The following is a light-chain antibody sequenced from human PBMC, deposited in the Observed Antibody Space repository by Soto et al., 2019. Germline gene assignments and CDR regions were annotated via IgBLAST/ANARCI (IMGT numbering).Light chain of an antibody. V-gene: IGKV3-15*01. CDR3: QQYNNWPRAT. CDR1: QSVTTN. J-gene: IGKJ4*01. Sequence: EIVMTQSPATVSVSPGGRATLSCRATQSVTTNLAWYQQKPGQAPRLLIYGASTRATDIPARFSGSGSGTEFNLTISSLQSEDFGVYYCQQYNNWPRATFGGGTKVDIK. CDR2: GAS.